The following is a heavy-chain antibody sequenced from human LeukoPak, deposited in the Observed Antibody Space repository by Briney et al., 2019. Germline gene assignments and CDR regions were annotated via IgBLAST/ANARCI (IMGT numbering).Heavy chain of an antibody. CDR1: GGSLSGYY. J-gene: IGHJ4*02. V-gene: IGHV4-34*01. CDR3: ARVTVGANTPLDY. CDR2: INHSGST. D-gene: IGHD1-26*01. Sequence: SETLSLTCAVSGGSLSGYYWTWIRQPPGKGLEWIGEINHSGSTNHNPSLKSRVTISVDTSKNQISLNLSSVTAADTAFYYCARVTVGANTPLDYWGQGTLVAVSS.